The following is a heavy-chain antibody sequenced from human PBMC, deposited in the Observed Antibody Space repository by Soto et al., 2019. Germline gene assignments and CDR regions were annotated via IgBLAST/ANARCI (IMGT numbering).Heavy chain of an antibody. D-gene: IGHD3-22*01. V-gene: IGHV1-69*06. J-gene: IGHJ4*02. CDR2: ITPIFGTA. CDR3: ASLYYYDSSGYYYAPFDY. Sequence: SVKVSCKASGGTFSSYAISWVRQAPGQGLEWMGGITPIFGTANYAQKFQGRVTITADKSTSTAYMELSSLRSEDTAVYYCASLYYYDSSGYYYAPFDYWGQGTLVTVSS. CDR1: GGTFSSYA.